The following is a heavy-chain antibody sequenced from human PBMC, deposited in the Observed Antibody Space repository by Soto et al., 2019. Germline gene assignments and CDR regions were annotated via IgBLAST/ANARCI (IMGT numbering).Heavy chain of an antibody. J-gene: IGHJ6*02. V-gene: IGHV1-3*01. Sequence: ASVKVSCKASGYTFTSYAMHWVRQAPGQRLEWMGWINAGNGNTKYSQKFQGRVTITRDTSASAAYMELSSLRSEDTAVYYCARAGSTVTYYYYGMDVWGQGTTVTVS. CDR1: GYTFTSYA. CDR3: ARAGSTVTYYYYGMDV. CDR2: INAGNGNT. D-gene: IGHD4-4*01.